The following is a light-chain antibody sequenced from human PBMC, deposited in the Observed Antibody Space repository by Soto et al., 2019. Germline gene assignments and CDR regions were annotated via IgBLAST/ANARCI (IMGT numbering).Light chain of an antibody. Sequence: EIVLTQSPGTLSLSPGERATLSCRASQSVRSGYLAWYQQKPGQAPRLLIYGASSRATGIPDRFSGSGSGTEFTLTIRRLEPEDFAVYYCQQYGGSPQTFGQGTKVEI. CDR1: QSVRSGY. CDR2: GAS. CDR3: QQYGGSPQT. V-gene: IGKV3-20*01. J-gene: IGKJ1*01.